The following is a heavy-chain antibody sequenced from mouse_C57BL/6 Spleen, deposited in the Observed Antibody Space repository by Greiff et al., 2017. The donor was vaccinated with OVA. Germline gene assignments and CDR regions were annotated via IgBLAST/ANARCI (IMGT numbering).Heavy chain of an antibody. Sequence: VQLQQPGAELVKPGASVKVSCKASGYTFTSYWMHWVKQRPGQGLEWIGRIHPSDSDTNYNQKFKGKATLTVDKSSSTAYMQLSSLTSEDSAVYYCAKRSIYYDYDGFAYWGQGTLVTVSA. CDR1: GYTFTSYW. CDR2: IHPSDSDT. V-gene: IGHV1-74*01. D-gene: IGHD2-4*01. J-gene: IGHJ3*01. CDR3: AKRSIYYDYDGFAY.